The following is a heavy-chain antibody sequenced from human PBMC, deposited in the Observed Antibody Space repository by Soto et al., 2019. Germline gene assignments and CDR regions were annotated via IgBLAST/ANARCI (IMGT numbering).Heavy chain of an antibody. CDR3: ARALREELPIYYFDS. D-gene: IGHD1-7*01. CDR2: IFWNDER. J-gene: IGHJ4*02. CDR1: GFSLSKARMG. Sequence: QVTLKESGPVLVKPTETLTLTCTVSGFSLSKARMGVSWIRQPPGKALEWLAHIFWNDERSYNTSLKSRLTITRDTSKSQVVLTMTNVDLVDTGTYFCARALREELPIYYFDSWRQGTLVTVSS. V-gene: IGHV2-26*01.